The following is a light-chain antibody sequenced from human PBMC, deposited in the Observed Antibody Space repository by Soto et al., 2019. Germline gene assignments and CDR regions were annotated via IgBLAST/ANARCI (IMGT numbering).Light chain of an antibody. CDR3: VEALQSPPRKT. Sequence: DIVMTQSPLSLPVTPGEPASISCRSSQRLLHSNGYNYLDWYLQKPGQSPQLLIYLGSNRASGVHGRLTGSCKGIYFTLTISRVEAEDVGVYYCVEALQSPPRKTFGHGNKVEIK. V-gene: IGKV2-28*01. J-gene: IGKJ1*01. CDR2: LGS. CDR1: QRLLHSNGYNY.